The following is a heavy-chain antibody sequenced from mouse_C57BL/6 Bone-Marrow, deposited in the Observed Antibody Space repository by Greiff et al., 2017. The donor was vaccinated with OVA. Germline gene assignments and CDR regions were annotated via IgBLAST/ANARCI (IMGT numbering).Heavy chain of an antibody. CDR2: ISNLAYSI. D-gene: IGHD4-1*01. J-gene: IGHJ3*01. Sequence: EVQGVESGGGLVQPGGSLKLSCAASGFTFSDYGMAWVRQAPRKGPEWVAFISNLAYSIYYADTVTGRFTISRENAKNTLYLEMSSLRSEDTAMYYCARQEGLGPAWFAYWGQGTLVTVSA. CDR1: GFTFSDYG. CDR3: ARQEGLGPAWFAY. V-gene: IGHV5-15*01.